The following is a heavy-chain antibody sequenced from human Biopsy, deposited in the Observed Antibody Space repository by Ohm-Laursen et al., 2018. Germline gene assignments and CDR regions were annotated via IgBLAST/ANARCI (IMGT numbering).Heavy chain of an antibody. D-gene: IGHD2/OR15-2a*01. V-gene: IGHV3-30*18. J-gene: IGHJ6*02. CDR3: AKDKGTFNFYYYGMDV. CDR1: GFTFSNSG. CDR2: ISYDGSKT. Sequence: SLRLSCTASGFTFSNSGMHWVRQAPGKGLEWVTAISYDGSKTNYGDSVKGRLNISRDNSKNTLDLQMSSLRVEDTAVYFCAKDKGTFNFYYYGMDVWGQGTTVTVSS.